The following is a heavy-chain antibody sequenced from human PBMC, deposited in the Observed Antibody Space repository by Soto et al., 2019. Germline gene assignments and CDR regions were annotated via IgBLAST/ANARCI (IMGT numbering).Heavy chain of an antibody. CDR1: GGTFSSYT. V-gene: IGHV1-69*02. CDR2: IIPIHGIA. Sequence: QVQLVQSGAEVKKPGSSVKVSCKASGGTFSSYTISWVRQAPGQGLEWMGRIIPIHGIANYAQKFQARVTTTPDKTPSTDYMDVSSLRSEDTGGYYCARSVVRGLIMHLGQGHIVAVSS. J-gene: IGHJ4*02. D-gene: IGHD3-10*02. CDR3: ARSVVRGLIMH.